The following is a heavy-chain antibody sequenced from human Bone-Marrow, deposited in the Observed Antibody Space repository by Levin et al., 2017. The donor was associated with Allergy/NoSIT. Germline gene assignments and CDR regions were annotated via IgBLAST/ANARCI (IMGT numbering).Heavy chain of an antibody. CDR1: GGSIGTDY. V-gene: IGHV4-59*08. D-gene: IGHD6-19*01. Sequence: SETLSLTCSVSGGSIGTDYWSWIRQSPGKGLEWIGYIYHSGTTNSNPSLKSRVTISVDTSRNQFSLKMTSMTAADTAVYFCARNADYSCGSMNPFDVWGPGIMVTVSS. J-gene: IGHJ3*01. CDR3: ARNADYSCGSMNPFDV. CDR2: IYHSGTT.